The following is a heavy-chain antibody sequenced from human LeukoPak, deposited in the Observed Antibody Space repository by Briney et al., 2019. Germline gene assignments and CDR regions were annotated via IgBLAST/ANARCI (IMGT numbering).Heavy chain of an antibody. CDR1: GFSISNYG. CDR3: ANYAYSGSYYGY. D-gene: IGHD1-26*01. J-gene: IGHJ4*02. CDR2: IPYDGSNK. V-gene: IGHV3-30*02. Sequence: GGSLRLSCAASGFSISNYGMHWIRQAPGKGLEWVAFIPYDGSNKYYSDSVKGRFTISRDNSKNTLYLQMNSLRAEDTAVYYCANYAYSGSYYGYWGQGTLVTVSS.